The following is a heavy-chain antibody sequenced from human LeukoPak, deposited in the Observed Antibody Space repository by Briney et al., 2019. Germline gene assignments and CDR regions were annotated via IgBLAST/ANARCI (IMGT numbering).Heavy chain of an antibody. CDR1: GFTFSSYA. CDR2: ISYDGSNK. Sequence: PGGSLRLSCAASGFTFSSYAMHWVRQAPGKGLEWVAVISYDGSNKYYADSVKGRFTISRDNSKNTLYLQMNSLRAEDTAVYYCAGEKDSGSYWPTGSFDYWGQGTLVTVSS. J-gene: IGHJ4*02. CDR3: AGEKDSGSYWPTGSFDY. V-gene: IGHV3-30-3*01. D-gene: IGHD1-26*01.